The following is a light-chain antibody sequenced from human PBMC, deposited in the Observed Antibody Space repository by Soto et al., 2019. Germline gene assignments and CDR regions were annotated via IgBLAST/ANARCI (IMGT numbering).Light chain of an antibody. CDR3: AAWDGSLNVVL. CDR2: SEN. V-gene: IGLV1-44*01. J-gene: IGLJ2*01. Sequence: QSVLTQPPSASGTPGQRVTISCSGSRFNIGSNTVNWYQQLPGTAPKLLIYSENQRPSGVPDRFSGSKSDTSASLAISGLQSEDESDYYCAAWDGSLNVVLFGGGTKLTVL. CDR1: RFNIGSNT.